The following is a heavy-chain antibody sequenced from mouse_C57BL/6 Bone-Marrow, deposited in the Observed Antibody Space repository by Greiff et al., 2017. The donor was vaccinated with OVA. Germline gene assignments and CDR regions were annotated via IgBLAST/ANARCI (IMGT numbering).Heavy chain of an antibody. CDR1: GFTFSSYT. CDR2: ISGGGGNT. D-gene: IGHD1-1*01. V-gene: IGHV5-9*01. CDR3: ARHYYGSKRGYFDV. J-gene: IGHJ1*03. Sequence: EVQVVESGGGLVKPGGSLKLSCAASGFTFSSYTMSWVRQTPEKRLEWVATISGGGGNTYYPDSVKGRFTISRDNAKNTLYLQMSSLRSEDTALYYCARHYYGSKRGYFDVWGTGTTVTVSS.